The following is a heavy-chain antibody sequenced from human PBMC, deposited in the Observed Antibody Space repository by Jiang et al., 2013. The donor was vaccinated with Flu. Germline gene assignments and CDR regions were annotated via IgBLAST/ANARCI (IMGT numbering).Heavy chain of an antibody. CDR1: GGSISSSNW. CDR3: ARGRKAFGELSMYDY. J-gene: IGHJ4*02. Sequence: LLKPSGTLSLTCAVSGGSISSSNWWSWVRQPPGKGLEWIGEIYHSGSTNYNPSLKSRVTISVDKSKNQFSLKLSSVTAADTAVYYCARGRKAFGELSMYDYWGQGTLVTVSS. CDR2: IYHSGST. D-gene: IGHD3-10*01. V-gene: IGHV4-4*02.